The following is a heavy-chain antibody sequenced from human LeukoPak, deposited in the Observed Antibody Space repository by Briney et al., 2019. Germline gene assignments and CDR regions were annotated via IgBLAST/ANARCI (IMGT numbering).Heavy chain of an antibody. CDR3: ARDPEHYGSGSYLDY. V-gene: IGHV3-33*01. D-gene: IGHD3-10*01. Sequence: GRSLRLSCAASGFTFSDYGIHWVRQAPGKGLEWVAVLSPHANYEYYADSVQGRFAISRDDSKNTVYLQMNSLRDEETAVYYCARDPEHYGSGSYLDYWGQGSLVTVSS. CDR2: LSPHANYE. J-gene: IGHJ4*02. CDR1: GFTFSDYG.